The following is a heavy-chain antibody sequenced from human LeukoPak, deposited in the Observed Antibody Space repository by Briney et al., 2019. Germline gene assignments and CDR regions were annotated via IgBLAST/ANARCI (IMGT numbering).Heavy chain of an antibody. CDR2: ISGGGRST. CDR1: GFTFSTYG. V-gene: IGHV3-23*01. J-gene: IGHJ3*02. CDR3: ARDFHRYYYDSSGYNAFDI. D-gene: IGHD3-22*01. Sequence: PGGSLRLSCAASGFTFSTYGMSWVRQAPGKGLEWVSTISGGGRSTYYADSVMGRFTISRDNSKNTLYLQMNSLRAEDTAVYYCARDFHRYYYDSSGYNAFDIWGQGTMVTVSS.